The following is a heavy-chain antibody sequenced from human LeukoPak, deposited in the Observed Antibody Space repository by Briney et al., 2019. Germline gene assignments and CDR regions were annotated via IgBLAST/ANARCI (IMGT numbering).Heavy chain of an antibody. CDR2: ISYDGRNT. CDR3: ARNSVTTGYYFDY. J-gene: IGHJ4*02. CDR1: GFTFGSYS. Sequence: GGSLRLSCAASGFTFGSYSMHWVRQAPGKGLEWVAVISYDGRNTYYAKSVKGQFTISRDDSKNTLYLQMNSLRADDTAVYYCARNSVTTGYYFDYWGQGTLVTVSS. D-gene: IGHD4-17*01. V-gene: IGHV3-30*04.